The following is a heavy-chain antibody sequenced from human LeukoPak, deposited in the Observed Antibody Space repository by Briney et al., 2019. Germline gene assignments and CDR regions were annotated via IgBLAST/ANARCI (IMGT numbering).Heavy chain of an antibody. Sequence: GESLKISCKGSGYSFTSYWIGWVRQMPGKGLEWMGIIYPGDSDTRYSPPFQGQVTISADKSISTAYLQWSSLKASDTAMYYCARRKDYVWGSYRYVWFDPWGQGTLVTVSS. D-gene: IGHD3-16*02. V-gene: IGHV5-51*01. CDR3: ARRKDYVWGSYRYVWFDP. CDR2: IYPGDSDT. CDR1: GYSFTSYW. J-gene: IGHJ5*02.